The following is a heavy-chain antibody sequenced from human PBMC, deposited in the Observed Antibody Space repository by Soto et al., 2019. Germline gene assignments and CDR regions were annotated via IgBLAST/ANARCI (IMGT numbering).Heavy chain of an antibody. CDR2: IYYSGST. Sequence: SETLSLTCTVSGGSISRYYWSWIRQPPGKGLEWIGYIYYSGSTNYNPSLKSRVTISVDTSKNQFSLKLSSVTAADTAVYYCARERSGDYDFWSGYAYNWFDPWGQGTLVTVSS. CDR1: GGSISRYY. D-gene: IGHD3-3*01. V-gene: IGHV4-59*12. J-gene: IGHJ5*02. CDR3: ARERSGDYDFWSGYAYNWFDP.